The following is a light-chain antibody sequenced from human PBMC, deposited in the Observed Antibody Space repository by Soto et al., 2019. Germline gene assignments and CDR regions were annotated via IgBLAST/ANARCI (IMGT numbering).Light chain of an antibody. Sequence: QSALTQPPSASGSPGQSVTISCTGTSSDVGGYNYVSWYQQHPGEAPKLMIYEVSKRPSGVPDRFSGSKSGNTASLTVSGLQAEDEADYYCSSYAGQVVFGGGTKLTVL. V-gene: IGLV2-8*01. CDR2: EVS. CDR3: SSYAGQVV. CDR1: SSDVGGYNY. J-gene: IGLJ2*01.